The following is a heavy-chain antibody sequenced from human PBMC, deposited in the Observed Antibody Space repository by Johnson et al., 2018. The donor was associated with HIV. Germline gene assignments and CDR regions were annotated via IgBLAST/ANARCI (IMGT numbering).Heavy chain of an antibody. D-gene: IGHD3-16*01. CDR3: AKAPAMGADGFDI. J-gene: IGHJ3*02. CDR2: ISYDGSNK. V-gene: IGHV3-30*04. Sequence: VQLVESGGGVVQPGRSLRLSCAASGFTFSSYAMHWVRQAPGKGLAWVALISYDGSNKDYADSVKGRFNISRDNSKNALYLQMNSLRAEDTAVYYCAKAPAMGADGFDIWGQGTMVTVSS. CDR1: GFTFSSYA.